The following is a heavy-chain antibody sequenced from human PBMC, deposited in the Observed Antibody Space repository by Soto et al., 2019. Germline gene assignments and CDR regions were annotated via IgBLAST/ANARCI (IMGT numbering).Heavy chain of an antibody. D-gene: IGHD5-18*01. CDR2: ISNDGSNK. Sequence: QVQLVESGGGVVQPGRSLRLSCAASRFTFSNFGMHWVRQAPGKGLEWVAAISNDGSNKYYADSVKGRFTISRDNSKNTLYLQMNSLRAEDTAVYYCAKDQIQLRSPDYYYGMDVWGPGTTVTVSS. J-gene: IGHJ6*02. V-gene: IGHV3-30*18. CDR1: RFTFSNFG. CDR3: AKDQIQLRSPDYYYGMDV.